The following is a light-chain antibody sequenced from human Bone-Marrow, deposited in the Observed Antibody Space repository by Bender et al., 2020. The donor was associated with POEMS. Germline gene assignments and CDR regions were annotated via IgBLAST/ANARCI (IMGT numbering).Light chain of an antibody. V-gene: IGLV2-14*01. CDR1: SDDIGDYHY. CDR3: SSYTRATTLL. Sequence: QTALTQPASASGSPGQSITISCTGSSDDIGDYHYVSWNQQHPPKALILMINKVTSRPAGVSGRFAASKSGNTAPLTICGLQAEDEAYYCCSSYTRATTLLFGGGTKLTVL. J-gene: IGLJ3*02. CDR2: KVT.